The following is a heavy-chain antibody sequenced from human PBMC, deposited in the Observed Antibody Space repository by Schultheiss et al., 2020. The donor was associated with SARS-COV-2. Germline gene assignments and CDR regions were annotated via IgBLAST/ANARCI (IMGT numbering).Heavy chain of an antibody. CDR1: GFTFGDYA. D-gene: IGHD3-22*01. CDR2: IRSKAYGGTT. Sequence: GESLKISCTASGFTFGDYAMSWVRQAPGKGLEWVGFIRSKAYGGTTEYAASVKGRFTISRDDSKSIAYLQMNSLKTEDTAVYYCTREGYYYDSSGGYWGQGTLVTVSS. CDR3: TREGYYYDSSGGY. V-gene: IGHV3-49*04. J-gene: IGHJ4*02.